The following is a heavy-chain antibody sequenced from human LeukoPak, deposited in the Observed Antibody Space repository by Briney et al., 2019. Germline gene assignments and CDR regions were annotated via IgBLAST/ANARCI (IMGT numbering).Heavy chain of an antibody. CDR3: ALSPDIAAAGIMSWFDR. D-gene: IGHD6-13*01. CDR2: LYWYDDK. Sequence: SGPTLLHPPHPLTVTCTFYGFSLRTRGLGGGWIRQPPEKALEWLAVLYWYDDKRYSPSLKSRLTITKDTSKNQVVLTMTNMDPVDTATYYCALSPDIAAAGIMSWFDRWGQGTLVTVSS. CDR1: GFSLRTRGLG. J-gene: IGHJ5*02. V-gene: IGHV2-5*01.